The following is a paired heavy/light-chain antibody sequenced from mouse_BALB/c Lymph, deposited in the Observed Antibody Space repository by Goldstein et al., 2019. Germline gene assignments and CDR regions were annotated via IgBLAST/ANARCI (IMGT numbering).Heavy chain of an antibody. V-gene: IGHV1-39*01. CDR2: IDPYYGGT. J-gene: IGHJ4*01. Sequence: EVQLQQSGPELEKPGASVKISCKASGYSFTGYNMNWVKQSNGKSLEWIGNIDPYYGGTSYNQKFKGKATLTVDKSSSTAYMQLKSLTSEDSAVYYCAREYGNYGYYAMDYWGQGTSVTVSS. D-gene: IGHD2-10*02. CDR1: GYSFTGYN. CDR3: AREYGNYGYYAMDY.
Light chain of an antibody. CDR3: QQHYSTPT. CDR2: FAS. V-gene: IGKV8-24*01. Sequence: DIVMTQSPSSLAMSVGQKVTMSCKSSQSLLNSSNQKNYLAWYQQKPGQSPKLLVYFASTRESGVPDRFIGSGSGTDFTLTISSVQAEDLADYFCQQHYSTPTFGAGTKLELK. CDR1: QSLLNSSNQKNY. J-gene: IGKJ5*01.